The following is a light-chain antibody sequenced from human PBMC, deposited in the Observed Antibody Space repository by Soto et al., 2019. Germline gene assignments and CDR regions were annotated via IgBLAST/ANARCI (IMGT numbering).Light chain of an antibody. V-gene: IGKV1-39*01. CDR3: QQDNSFPIT. J-gene: IGKJ1*01. CDR1: HSINNY. Sequence: DIQMTHSPSSLSASVGDRVTITNLESHSINNYLNWYQQKPGKAPKLLIYSASSLQSGVPSRFSGSGSGTDFTLTISSLQPEDFATYYCQQDNSFPITFGQGTKVDIK. CDR2: SAS.